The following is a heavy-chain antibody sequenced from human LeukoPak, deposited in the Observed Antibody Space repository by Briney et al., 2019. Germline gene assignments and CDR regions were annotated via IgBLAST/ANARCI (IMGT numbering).Heavy chain of an antibody. J-gene: IGHJ5*02. V-gene: IGHV4-59*08. Sequence: SETLSLTCTVSGGSISSYYWSWIRQPPGKGLERIGYIYYSGSTNYNPSLKSRVTISVDTSKNQFSLKLSSVTAADTAVYYCARQVLVTPNWFDPWGQGTLVTVSS. D-gene: IGHD2-21*02. CDR1: GGSISSYY. CDR3: ARQVLVTPNWFDP. CDR2: IYYSGST.